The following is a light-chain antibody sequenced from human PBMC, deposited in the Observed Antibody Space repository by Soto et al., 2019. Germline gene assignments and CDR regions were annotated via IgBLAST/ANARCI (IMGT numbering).Light chain of an antibody. J-gene: IGKJ1*01. CDR2: DAS. V-gene: IGKV1-5*01. CDR3: QCYSSYPWT. Sequence: DLPMTQSPATLYASSGAIVTITCRASQSCRNWLAWYQQKAGKALRLLIYDASTLQSGVPSRFSGSGSGTEFSLTISSLQPDDFGTYYCQCYSSYPWTLGQGTKVDIK. CDR1: QSCRNW.